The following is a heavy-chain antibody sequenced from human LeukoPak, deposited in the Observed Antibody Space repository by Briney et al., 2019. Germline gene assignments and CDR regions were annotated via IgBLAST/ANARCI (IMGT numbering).Heavy chain of an antibody. CDR2: IKQDGSEK. J-gene: IGHJ4*02. Sequence: GGSLTLSCAASGFTFSSYWMSWVRQAPGKGLAWVANIKQDGSEKYYVDSVKGRFTISRDNAKNSLYLQMNSLRAEDTAVYYCARDDPILLWFGELLHYFDYWGQGTLVTVSS. D-gene: IGHD3-10*01. V-gene: IGHV3-7*01. CDR1: GFTFSSYW. CDR3: ARDDPILLWFGELLHYFDY.